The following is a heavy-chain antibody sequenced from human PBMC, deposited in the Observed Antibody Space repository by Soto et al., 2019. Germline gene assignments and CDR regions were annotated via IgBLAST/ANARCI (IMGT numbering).Heavy chain of an antibody. CDR2: ISYDGSNK. J-gene: IGHJ6*02. Sequence: GGSLRLSCAASGFTFSSYGMHWVRQAPGKGLEWVAVISYDGSNKYYADSVKGRFTISRDNSKNTLYLQMNSLRAEDTAVYYCAKDSAFYGMDVWGQGTTVTVSS. CDR3: AKDSAFYGMDV. D-gene: IGHD3-10*01. V-gene: IGHV3-30*18. CDR1: GFTFSSYG.